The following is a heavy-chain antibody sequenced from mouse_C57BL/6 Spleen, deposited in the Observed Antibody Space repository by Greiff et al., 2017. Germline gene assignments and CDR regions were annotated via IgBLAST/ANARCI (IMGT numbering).Heavy chain of an antibody. CDR3: AKGTRGRDWYFDV. CDR2: INPSNGGT. CDR1: GYTFTSYW. J-gene: IGHJ1*03. V-gene: IGHV1-53*01. Sequence: VQLQQSGTELVKPGASVKLSCKASGYTFTSYWMHWVKQRPGQGLEWIGNINPSNGGTNYNEKFKSKATLTVDKSSSTAYMQLSSLTSEDSAVYYCAKGTRGRDWYFDVWGTGTTVTVSS. D-gene: IGHD1-1*01.